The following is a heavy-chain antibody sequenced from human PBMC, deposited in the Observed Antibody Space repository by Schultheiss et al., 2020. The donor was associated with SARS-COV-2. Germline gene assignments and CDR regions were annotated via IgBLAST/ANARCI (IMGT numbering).Heavy chain of an antibody. D-gene: IGHD2-2*02. J-gene: IGHJ6*03. CDR3: ARCGYCSSTSCYTAIYYYYYMDV. Sequence: ASVKVSCKASGYTFTSYGVSWVRQAPGQGLEWMGWISAYNGNTNYAQNLQGRITMTTDTSTSTAYMELRSLRSDDTAVYYCARCGYCSSTSCYTAIYYYYYMDVWGKGTTVTVSS. CDR2: ISAYNGNT. V-gene: IGHV1-18*01. CDR1: GYTFTSYG.